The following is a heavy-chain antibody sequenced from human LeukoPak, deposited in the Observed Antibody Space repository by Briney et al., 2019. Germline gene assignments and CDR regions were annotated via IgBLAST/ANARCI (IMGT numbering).Heavy chain of an antibody. V-gene: IGHV3-74*03. Sequence: PGGSLRLSCAASALTFSSHWMHWVRQAPGKGLVWVSRISTDGSSTTYADSVRGRFTISRDNSKNTLHLEMNSLRVEDTALYYCAKDYTICAGDCSSPGDAFDLWGQGTMVTVSS. D-gene: IGHD2-21*02. CDR1: ALTFSSHW. CDR3: AKDYTICAGDCSSPGDAFDL. CDR2: ISTDGSST. J-gene: IGHJ3*01.